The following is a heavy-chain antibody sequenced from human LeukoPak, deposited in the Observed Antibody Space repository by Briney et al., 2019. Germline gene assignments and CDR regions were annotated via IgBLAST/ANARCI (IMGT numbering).Heavy chain of an antibody. V-gene: IGHV4-39*01. CDR2: IYYSGST. CDR3: ARLRGTAMVNY. J-gene: IGHJ4*02. Sequence: PSETLSLTCTVSGGSISSSSYYWGWIRQPPGKGLGWIGSIYYSGSTYYNPSLKSRVTISVDTSKNQFSLKLSSVTAADTAVYYCARLRGTAMVNYWGQGTLVTVSS. D-gene: IGHD5-18*01. CDR1: GGSISSSSYY.